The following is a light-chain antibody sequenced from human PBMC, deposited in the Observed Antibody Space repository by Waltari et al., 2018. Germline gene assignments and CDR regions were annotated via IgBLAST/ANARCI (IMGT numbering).Light chain of an antibody. V-gene: IGLV10-54*04. J-gene: IGLJ3*02. CDR3: SVWDSSLSGWV. CDR1: SNNVGNLG. CDR2: RNN. Sequence: QAGLTQPPSVSTGLGQTATLTCIGNSNNVGNLGAAWLQQHQGHPPKLLSYRNNNRPSGISERFSASRSGYTASLPITGLQAEDDADYSCSVWDSSLSGWVFGGGTKLTVL.